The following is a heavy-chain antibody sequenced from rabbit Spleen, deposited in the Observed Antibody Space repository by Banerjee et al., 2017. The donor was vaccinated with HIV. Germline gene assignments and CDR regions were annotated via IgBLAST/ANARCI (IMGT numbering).Heavy chain of an antibody. D-gene: IGHD8-1*01. J-gene: IGHJ6*01. V-gene: IGHV1S45*01. CDR1: GLDFSSSYW. CDR2: IYAGSSGTT. CDR3: ARDTGSSFSTYGMDL. Sequence: EESGGGLVQPEGSLTLTCTDSGLDFSSSYWICWVRQAPGKGLEWIACIYAGSSGTTYYASGAKGRFTISKTSSTTVTLQMTSLTAADTATYFCARDTGSSFSTYGMDLWDPGTLVTVS.